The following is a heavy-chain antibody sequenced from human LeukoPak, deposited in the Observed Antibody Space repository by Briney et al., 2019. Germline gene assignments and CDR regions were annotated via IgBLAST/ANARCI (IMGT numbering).Heavy chain of an antibody. CDR3: AKSPDGSGYSGWFDP. V-gene: IGHV3-23*01. CDR1: GFTFSSYA. D-gene: IGHD3-22*01. J-gene: IGHJ5*02. CDR2: ISGSGGST. Sequence: GGSLRLSCAASGFTFSSYAMSWVRQAPGKGLEWVSAISGSGGSTYYADSVKGRFTISRDTSKNTLSLQMNSLRAEDTAVYYCAKSPDGSGYSGWFDPWGQGTLVTVSS.